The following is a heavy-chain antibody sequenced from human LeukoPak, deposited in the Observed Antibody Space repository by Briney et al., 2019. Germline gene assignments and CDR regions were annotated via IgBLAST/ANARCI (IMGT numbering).Heavy chain of an antibody. V-gene: IGHV3-30-3*01. CDR3: ARVWGLNFDY. CDR1: GFTFSSYA. Sequence: GGSLRLSCAASGFTFSSYAMHWARQAPGKGLEWVAVISYDGSNKYYADSVKGRFTISRDNSKNTLYLQMNSLRAEDTAVYYCARVWGLNFDYWGQGTLVTVSS. J-gene: IGHJ4*02. CDR2: ISYDGSNK. D-gene: IGHD3-16*01.